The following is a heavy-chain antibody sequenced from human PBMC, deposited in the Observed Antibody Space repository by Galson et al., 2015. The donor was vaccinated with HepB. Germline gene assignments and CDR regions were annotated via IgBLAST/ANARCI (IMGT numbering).Heavy chain of an antibody. D-gene: IGHD6-13*01. CDR2: ISYDGSNK. J-gene: IGHJ6*02. CDR3: ARDRGDSSWYGGGMDV. Sequence: SLRLSCAASGFTFSSYAMHWVRQAPGKGLEWVAVISYDGSNKYYADSVKGRFTISRDNSKNTLYLQMSSLRAEDTAVYYCARDRGDSSWYGGGMDVWGQGTTVTVSS. CDR1: GFTFSSYA. V-gene: IGHV3-30-3*01.